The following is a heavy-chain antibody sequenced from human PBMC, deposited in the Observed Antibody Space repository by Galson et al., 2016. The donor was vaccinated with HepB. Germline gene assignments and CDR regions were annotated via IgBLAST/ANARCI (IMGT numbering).Heavy chain of an antibody. CDR3: ARDQYTSGHDS. D-gene: IGHD6-19*01. CDR1: GFTFSSYW. CDR2: IKEDGSKK. V-gene: IGHV3-7*01. Sequence: SLRLSCAASGFTFSSYWMSWVRQAPGKGLEWVANIKEDGSKKYYVDSVKGRFTIARDDAKNSLYLQMNSLRAEDTAVYFCARDQYTSGHDSWGQGTLVAVSA. J-gene: IGHJ5*01.